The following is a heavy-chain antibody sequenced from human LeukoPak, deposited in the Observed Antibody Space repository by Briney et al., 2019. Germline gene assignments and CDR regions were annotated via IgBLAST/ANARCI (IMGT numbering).Heavy chain of an antibody. V-gene: IGHV1-2*02. CDR2: INPNSGGT. J-gene: IGHJ5*02. Sequence: ASVKVSCKASGYTFTGYYMHWVRQAPGQGLEWMGWINPNSGGTNYAQKFQGRVTMTRDTSISTAYLQWSSLKASDTAMYYCARRSWDYDFWSGNKNWFDPWGQGTLVTVSS. D-gene: IGHD3-3*01. CDR1: GYTFTGYY. CDR3: ARRSWDYDFWSGNKNWFDP.